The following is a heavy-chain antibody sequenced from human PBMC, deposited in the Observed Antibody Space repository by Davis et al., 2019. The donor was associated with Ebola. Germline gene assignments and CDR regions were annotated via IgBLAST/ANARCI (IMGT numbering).Heavy chain of an antibody. V-gene: IGHV3-11*06. CDR1: GFTFSDYY. J-gene: IGHJ6*02. CDR3: ARDQGYCSGGSCSVYGMDV. D-gene: IGHD2-15*01. Sequence: GESLKISCAASGFTFSDYYMSWIRQAPGKGLEWVSYISSSSSYTNYADSVKGRFTISRDNAKNSLYLQMNSLRAEDTAVYYCARDQGYCSGGSCSVYGMDVWGQGTTVTVSS. CDR2: ISSSSSYT.